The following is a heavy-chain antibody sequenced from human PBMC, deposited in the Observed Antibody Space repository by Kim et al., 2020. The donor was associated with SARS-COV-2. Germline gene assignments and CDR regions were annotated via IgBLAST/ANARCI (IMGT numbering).Heavy chain of an antibody. CDR1: GFTFSSYS. J-gene: IGHJ6*01. CDR3: ARDQEIAVAGILIYYYY. D-gene: IGHD6-19*01. Sequence: GGSQRLSCAASGFTFSSYSMNWVRQAPGNGLEWVSSISSSSSYIYYADSVKGRLTISRDNAKNSLYLQMNSLRAEDTAVYYCARDQEIAVAGILIYYYY. V-gene: IGHV3-21*01. CDR2: ISSSSSYI.